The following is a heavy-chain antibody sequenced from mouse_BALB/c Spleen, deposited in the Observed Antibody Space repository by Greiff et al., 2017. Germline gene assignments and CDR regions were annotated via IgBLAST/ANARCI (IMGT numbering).Heavy chain of an antibody. CDR2: ISIYYDNT. CDR3: ARQYYRYDGHSMDY. Sequence: QVQLQQSGPELVRPGESVKISCKGSGYTFTDYAMHWVKQGHAKSLEWIGVISIYYDNTNYNQKFKGKATMTVDNSSSTAYMELARLTTEDAAIYYCARQYYRYDGHSMDYWGQGTSVTVSS. V-gene: IGHV1-67*01. J-gene: IGHJ4*01. D-gene: IGHD2-14*01. CDR1: GYTFTDYA.